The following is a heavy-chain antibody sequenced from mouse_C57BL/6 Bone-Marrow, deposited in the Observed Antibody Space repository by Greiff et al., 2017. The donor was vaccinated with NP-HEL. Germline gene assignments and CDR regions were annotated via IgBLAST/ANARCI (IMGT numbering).Heavy chain of an antibody. J-gene: IGHJ4*01. V-gene: IGHV1-75*01. CDR2: IFPGSGST. D-gene: IGHD2-4*01. Sequence: QVQLQQSGPELVKPGASVKISCKASGYTFTDYYINWVKQRPGQGLEWIGWIFPGSGSTYYNEKFKGKATLTVDKSSSTAYMLLSSLTSEDSAVYFCARLAMITTWDYYAMDYWGQGTSVTVSS. CDR3: ARLAMITTWDYYAMDY. CDR1: GYTFTDYY.